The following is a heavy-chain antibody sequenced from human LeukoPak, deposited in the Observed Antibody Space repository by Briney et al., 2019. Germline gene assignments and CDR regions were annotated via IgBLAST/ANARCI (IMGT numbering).Heavy chain of an antibody. CDR3: ARDSADDDDKWINP. CDR2: ISSSPINI. V-gene: IGHV3-48*03. CDR1: GFTFSDYG. D-gene: IGHD1-1*01. J-gene: IGHJ5*02. Sequence: PGGSLRLSCAASGFTFSDYGMNWVRQAPGKGLEWVSYISSSPINIYYADSVRGRFTISRDNAKNSVFLQMNSLRAEDTAVYYCARDSADDDDKWINPWGQGTLVTVSS.